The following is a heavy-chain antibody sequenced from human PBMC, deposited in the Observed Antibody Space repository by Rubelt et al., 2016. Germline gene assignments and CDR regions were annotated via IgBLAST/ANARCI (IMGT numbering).Heavy chain of an antibody. V-gene: IGHV3-23*04. CDR3: AKTIRGVGIMATNHDY. Sequence: EVQVVESGGGLVQPGGSLRLSCAASGFTFSSYAVSWVRQAPGKGLEWVSTISGSGDSTFHADSVMGRFTLSRDPSKKTLYMQMNSLRGEDTAVYYCAKTIRGVGIMATNHDYWGQGTLVTVSS. J-gene: IGHJ4*02. CDR2: ISGSGDST. D-gene: IGHD5-12*01. CDR1: GFTFSSYA.